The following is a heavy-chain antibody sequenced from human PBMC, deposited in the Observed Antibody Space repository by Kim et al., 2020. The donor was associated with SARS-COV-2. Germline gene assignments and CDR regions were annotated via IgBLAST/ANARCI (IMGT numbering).Heavy chain of an antibody. D-gene: IGHD3-10*01. Sequence: GGSLRLSCAASGFTFSSYGMHWVRQAPGKGLEWVAVISYDGSNKYYADSVKGRFTISRDNSKNTLYLQMNSLRAEDTAVYYCAKDWTYGSGSYYPHYYGMDVWGQGTTVTVSS. J-gene: IGHJ6*02. CDR3: AKDWTYGSGSYYPHYYGMDV. V-gene: IGHV3-30*18. CDR1: GFTFSSYG. CDR2: ISYDGSNK.